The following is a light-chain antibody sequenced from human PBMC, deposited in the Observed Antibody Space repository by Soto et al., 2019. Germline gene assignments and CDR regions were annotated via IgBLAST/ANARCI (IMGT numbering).Light chain of an antibody. CDR3: ATWDGNLNGWV. CDR2: GNS. Sequence: QSVLTQPPSVSGAPGQRVTISCTGSSSNIGAGYDVHWYQQLPGTAPKLLIYGNSNRPSGVPDRFSGSKSGTSASLAISGPQSEDEADYYCATWDGNLNGWVFGGGTKLTVL. J-gene: IGLJ3*02. V-gene: IGLV1-40*01. CDR1: SSNIGAGYD.